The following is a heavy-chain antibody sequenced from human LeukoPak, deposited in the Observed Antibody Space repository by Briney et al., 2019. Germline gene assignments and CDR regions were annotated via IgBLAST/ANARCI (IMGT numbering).Heavy chain of an antibody. CDR2: IHYTGNT. D-gene: IGHD3-9*01. V-gene: IGHV4-61*01. Sequence: SETLSLTCTVSNGSLNFVSYYWSWIRHPPGKGLEWLGYIHYTGNTIYNPSLKSRVTISKDTAKNQFSLKVSSVTAADTAVYYCARDGAGMTGTGLDYWGQGILATVSS. J-gene: IGHJ4*02. CDR3: ARDGAGMTGTGLDY. CDR1: NGSLNFVSYY.